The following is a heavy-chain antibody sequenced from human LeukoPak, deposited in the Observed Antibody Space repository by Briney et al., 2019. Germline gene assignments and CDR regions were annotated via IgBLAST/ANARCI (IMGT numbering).Heavy chain of an antibody. V-gene: IGHV4-61*02. CDR1: GGSISSGSYY. Sequence: SETLSLTCTVSGGSISSGSYYWSWIRQPAGKGLEWIGRIYHSGSTYYNPSLKSRVTISVDTSKNQFSLKLSSVTAADTAVYYCARESIAAADSYYYYYGMDVWGQGTTVTVSS. CDR2: IYHSGST. CDR3: ARESIAAADSYYYYYGMDV. J-gene: IGHJ6*02. D-gene: IGHD6-13*01.